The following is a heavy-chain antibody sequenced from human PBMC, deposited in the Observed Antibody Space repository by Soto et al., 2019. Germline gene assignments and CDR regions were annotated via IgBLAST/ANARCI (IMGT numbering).Heavy chain of an antibody. D-gene: IGHD6-13*01. CDR1: GFALDTYA. CDR3: AKAVAAAYYYHYYGMDV. CDR2: TSSDGTKK. V-gene: IGHV3-30-3*01. Sequence: PGGSLRLSCEASGFALDTYAMHWVRQAPGKGLEWVALTSSDGTKKHLADSVKGRFTISRDNSKSFVYLQMKSVRGEDTAVYYCAKAVAAAYYYHYYGMDVWGQGTTVTVSS. J-gene: IGHJ6*02.